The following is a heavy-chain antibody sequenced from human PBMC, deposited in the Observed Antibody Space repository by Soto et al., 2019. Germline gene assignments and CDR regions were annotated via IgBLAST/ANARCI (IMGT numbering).Heavy chain of an antibody. J-gene: IGHJ4*02. CDR2: IGAYNGNT. CDR1: GFTFTDYG. Sequence: QVQLVQSGGELKKPGASVKVSCESSGFTFTDYGITWVRQAPGQGLEWMGWIGAYNGNTNYAQKLQGRVTMTTDTSTSTAYMELRSLRSDDTAVYYCARACPQRGARCFDYWGQGTLVTVSS. CDR3: ARACPQRGARCFDY. V-gene: IGHV1-18*01. D-gene: IGHD1-26*01.